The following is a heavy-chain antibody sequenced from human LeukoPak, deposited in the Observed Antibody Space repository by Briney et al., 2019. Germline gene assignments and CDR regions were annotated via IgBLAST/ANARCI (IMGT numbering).Heavy chain of an antibody. Sequence: GGSRRLSCAASGFTFSSYAMGWVRQAPGRGLECVSAISGSGGSAYYADSVKGRFTISRDNSKNTLYLQMNSPRAEDTAVYYCAKERPAYYYDSSGYLAGYYFDYWGQGTLVTVSS. D-gene: IGHD3-22*01. CDR2: ISGSGGSA. J-gene: IGHJ4*02. CDR1: GFTFSSYA. CDR3: AKERPAYYYDSSGYLAGYYFDY. V-gene: IGHV3-23*01.